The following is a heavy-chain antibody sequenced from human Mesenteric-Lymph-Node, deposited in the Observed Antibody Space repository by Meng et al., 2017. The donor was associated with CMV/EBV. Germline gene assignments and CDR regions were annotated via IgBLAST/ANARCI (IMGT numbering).Heavy chain of an antibody. CDR3: AKEVEVSVQFDY. Sequence: CAASGFTFSSYGMSWVRQAPGKGLEWVSAISGSGGSTYYADSVKGRFTISRDNSKNTLYLQMNSLRAEDTAVYYCAKEVEVSVQFDYWGQGALVTVSS. CDR1: GFTFSSYG. J-gene: IGHJ4*02. D-gene: IGHD5/OR15-5a*01. V-gene: IGHV3-23*01. CDR2: ISGSGGST.